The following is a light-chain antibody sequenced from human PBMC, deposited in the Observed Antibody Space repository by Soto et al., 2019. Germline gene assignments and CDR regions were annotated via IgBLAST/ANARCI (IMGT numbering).Light chain of an antibody. V-gene: IGKV3-15*01. J-gene: IGKJ1*01. CDR3: QQYASSPRT. CDR1: QSLGGN. CDR2: RAS. Sequence: EIVMTHSPATLSVSPGDTATLSCRASQSLGGNLAWYQQKPGQAPRLLIFRASSRATGVPARFSGSGSGTEFTLTISSLQSEDFAVYYCQQYASSPRTFGQGTKVDIK.